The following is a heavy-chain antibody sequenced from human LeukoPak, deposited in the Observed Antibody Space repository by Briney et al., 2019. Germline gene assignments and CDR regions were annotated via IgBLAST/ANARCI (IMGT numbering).Heavy chain of an antibody. CDR1: GYTFTGYY. CDR2: INPNSGGT. Sequence: ASVKVSCKASGYTFTGYYMHWVRQAPGQGLEWMGWINPNSGGTNYAQKFQGRVTMTRDASISTAYMELSRLRSDDTAVYYCARDRGSGSYGYYYYYMDVWGKGTTVTISS. D-gene: IGHD3-10*01. CDR3: ARDRGSGSYGYYYYYMDV. J-gene: IGHJ6*03. V-gene: IGHV1-2*02.